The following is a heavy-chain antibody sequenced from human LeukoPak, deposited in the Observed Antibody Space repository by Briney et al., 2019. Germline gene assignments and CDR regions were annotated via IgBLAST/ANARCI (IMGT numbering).Heavy chain of an antibody. CDR2: INPNNGDT. Sequence: ASVKVSCKASGYTFTSYYLQWVRQAPGQGLGWMRRINPNNGDTNCPQNFQGRVTMTRDTSISTAYMEMTSLTSDDTAVYWCAIGMMAAGTFDRWGQGTLVTVSS. D-gene: IGHD6-13*01. V-gene: IGHV1-2*06. CDR1: GYTFTSYY. CDR3: AIGMMAAGTFDR. J-gene: IGHJ4*02.